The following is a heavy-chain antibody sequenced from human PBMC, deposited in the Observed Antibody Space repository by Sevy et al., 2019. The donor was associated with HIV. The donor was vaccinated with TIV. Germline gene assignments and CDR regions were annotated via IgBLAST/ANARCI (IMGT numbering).Heavy chain of an antibody. CDR2: ISGRGDTT. J-gene: IGHJ4*02. CDR1: GFTFSSHA. V-gene: IGHV3-23*01. Sequence: GGSLRLSCGASGFTFSSHAMSWVRQAPGKGLEWVSVISGRGDTTYYADSVKGRFTLSRDNSKNTLYLQMNSLRVEDTAVYYCAKDRRYGDIGLFDYWGQGTLVTVSS. CDR3: AKDRRYGDIGLFDY. D-gene: IGHD4-17*01.